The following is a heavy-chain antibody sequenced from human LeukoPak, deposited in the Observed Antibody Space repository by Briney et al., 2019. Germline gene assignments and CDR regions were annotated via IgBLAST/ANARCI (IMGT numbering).Heavy chain of an antibody. CDR3: AREKGNWHDHFDY. V-gene: IGHV4-61*02. D-gene: IGHD1-1*01. J-gene: IGHJ4*02. CDR2: IYKNGSN. Sequence: SQTLSLTCTVSVGSISSGGYYCSCIQQPAGKGLECTGRIYKNGSNNYSPPLKRRVPMSVDTSKNPFSLNVNSVTGADTAVYYCAREKGNWHDHFDYWGQGIRVSVSS. CDR1: VGSISSGGYY.